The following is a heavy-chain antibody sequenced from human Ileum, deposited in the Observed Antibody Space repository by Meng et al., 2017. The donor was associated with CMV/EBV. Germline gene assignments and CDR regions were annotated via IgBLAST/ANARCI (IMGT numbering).Heavy chain of an antibody. Sequence: SGFTFIDYSMTLIRQTPGKGLEWVSYIDGVGSNMYYADSVKGRFTISRDNAKSSLYLQMNSLRAEDSGVYYCARDRDILTGPFYFAYWGQGTLGTVSS. J-gene: IGHJ4*02. D-gene: IGHD3-9*01. CDR1: GFTFIDYS. CDR3: ARDRDILTGPFYFAY. V-gene: IGHV3-11*04. CDR2: IDGVGSNM.